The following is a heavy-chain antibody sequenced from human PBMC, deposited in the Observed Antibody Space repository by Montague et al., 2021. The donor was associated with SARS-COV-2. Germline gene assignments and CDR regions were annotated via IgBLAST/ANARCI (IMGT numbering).Heavy chain of an antibody. V-gene: IGHV4-34*01. CDR2: INHSGST. Sequence: SETLSLTCAASGGSFTGYYWAWIRQPAGKGLEWIGEINHSGSTNXNPALKSGFSISVDTSENQFSLKLTSVTAADTAMFYCARGSPQNNIRGFSASYWFDSWGQGTRVPASS. D-gene: IGHD1-26*01. J-gene: IGHJ5*01. CDR3: ARGSPQNNIRGFSASYWFDS. CDR1: GGSFTGYY.